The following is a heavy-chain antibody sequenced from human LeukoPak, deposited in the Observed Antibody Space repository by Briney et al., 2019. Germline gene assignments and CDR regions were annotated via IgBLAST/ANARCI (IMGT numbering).Heavy chain of an antibody. Sequence: PGGSLRLSCAASGFTFSSYEMNWVRQAPGKGLEWVSYISSSGSTIYYADSLKGRFTISRDNAKNSLYLQMNSLRAEDTAVYYCARDRRGYSYGFLSLVHQSRSDYYYYMDVWGKGTTVTVSS. J-gene: IGHJ6*03. CDR3: ARDRRGYSYGFLSLVHQSRSDYYYYMDV. V-gene: IGHV3-48*03. CDR2: ISSSGSTI. D-gene: IGHD5-18*01. CDR1: GFTFSSYE.